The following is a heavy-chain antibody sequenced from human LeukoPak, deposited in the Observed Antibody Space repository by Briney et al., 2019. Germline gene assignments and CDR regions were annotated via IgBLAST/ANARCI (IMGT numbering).Heavy chain of an antibody. CDR1: GFTVSSNY. V-gene: IGHV3-66*01. CDR2: IYSGGST. CDR3: AKPQDYYDSSGYHYVSYFDY. D-gene: IGHD3-22*01. J-gene: IGHJ4*02. Sequence: GGSLRLSCAASGFTVSSNYMSWVRQAPGKGLEWVSVIYSGGSTYYADSVKGRFTISRDNSKNTLYLQMNSLRAEDTAVYYCAKPQDYYDSSGYHYVSYFDYWGQGTLVTVSS.